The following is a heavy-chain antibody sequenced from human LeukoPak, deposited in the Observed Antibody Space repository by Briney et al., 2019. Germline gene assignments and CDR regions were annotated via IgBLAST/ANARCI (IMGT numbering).Heavy chain of an antibody. J-gene: IGHJ4*02. CDR1: GFTFSSYG. V-gene: IGHV3-30*18. D-gene: IGHD6-6*01. CDR3: AKYSSSYYGLDY. CDR2: ISYDGSNK. Sequence: GGSLRLSCAASGFTFSSYGMHWVRQAPGKGLEWVAVISYDGSNKYYADSVKGRFTISRDNSKNTPYLQMNSLRAEDTAVYYCAKYSSSYYGLDYWGQGTLVTVSS.